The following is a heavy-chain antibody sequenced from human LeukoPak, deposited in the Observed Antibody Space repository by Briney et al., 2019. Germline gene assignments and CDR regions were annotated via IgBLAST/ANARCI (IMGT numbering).Heavy chain of an antibody. CDR1: GGTFSSYA. Sequence: SVKVSCKASGGTFSSYAISWVRQAPGQGLEWMGGIIPIFGTANCAQKFQGRVTITTDESTSAAYMELSSLRSEDTAVYYCASAVAGTYPSTTPKYYMDVWGKGTTVTVSS. J-gene: IGHJ6*03. V-gene: IGHV1-69*05. CDR3: ASAVAGTYPSTTPKYYMDV. CDR2: IIPIFGTA. D-gene: IGHD6-19*01.